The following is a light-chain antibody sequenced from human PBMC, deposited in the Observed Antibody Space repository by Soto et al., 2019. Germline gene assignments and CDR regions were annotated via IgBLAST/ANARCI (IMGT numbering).Light chain of an antibody. CDR3: QQRSNWPRT. CDR2: DAS. Sequence: EIVLTQSPATLSLSPGERATLSCRASQSVSSYLAWYQQKPGQAPRLLIYDASNRATGIPARFSGSGSGTDFTVAICSLEPEDFAVYYCQQRSNWPRTFGQGTKVEIK. J-gene: IGKJ1*01. CDR1: QSVSSY. V-gene: IGKV3-11*01.